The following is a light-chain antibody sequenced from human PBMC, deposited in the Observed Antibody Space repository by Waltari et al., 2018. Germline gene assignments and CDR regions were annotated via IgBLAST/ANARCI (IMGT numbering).Light chain of an antibody. CDR1: DSDVGSSDF. J-gene: IGLJ1*01. CDR2: EVS. V-gene: IGLV2-14*01. CDR3: SSYTTSSAPGV. Sequence: QSALPQPASVSGSPGQSITISCSGPDSDVGSSDFVPWYQQHPGKAPHLIIYEVSNRPSGISNRFSASKSGNTASLTISGLQAEDEADYYCSSYTTSSAPGVFGTGTRVTVL.